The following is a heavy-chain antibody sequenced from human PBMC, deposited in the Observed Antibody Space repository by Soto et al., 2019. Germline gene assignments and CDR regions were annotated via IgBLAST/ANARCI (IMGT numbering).Heavy chain of an antibody. CDR3: GRDLVRGNYGMDG. V-gene: IGHV4-34*01. Sequence: SETLSLTCAVYGGSFSGYYLSWIRQPPGKGLEWIGEINHSGSTNYNPSLKSRAAISVDTSKNQFSLNLSSVTAADMAAYDCGRDLVRGNYGMDGWRQGTTVTVSS. CDR1: GGSFSGYY. J-gene: IGHJ6*02. D-gene: IGHD3-10*01. CDR2: INHSGST.